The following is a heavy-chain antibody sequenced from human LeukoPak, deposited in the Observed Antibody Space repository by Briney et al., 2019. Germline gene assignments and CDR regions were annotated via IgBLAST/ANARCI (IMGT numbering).Heavy chain of an antibody. CDR2: IWYDGGNE. CDR3: ARGGLTIAEATTSWYLDY. V-gene: IGHV3-33*08. D-gene: IGHD1-26*01. J-gene: IGHJ4*02. CDR1: GFTFNTYG. Sequence: GGSLRLSCAASGFTFNTYGMHWVRQAQGKGLEWMALIWYDGGNENYADSVKGRFTISRDNSRNTLYLQMNSLRGEDTAVYYCARGGLTIAEATTSWYLDYWGQGTLVTVSS.